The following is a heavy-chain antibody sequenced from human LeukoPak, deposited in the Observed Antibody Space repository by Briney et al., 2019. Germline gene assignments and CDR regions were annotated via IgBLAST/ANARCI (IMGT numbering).Heavy chain of an antibody. J-gene: IGHJ4*02. D-gene: IGHD2-2*01. CDR1: GFTFSSYS. CDR3: ARALWDIVVVPAAIDY. Sequence: PGGSLRLSCAASGFTFSSYSMNWVRQAPGKGLEWVSSISSSSSYIYYADSVKGRFTISRDNAKNSLYLQMNSLRAEDTAVYYCARALWDIVVVPAAIDYWGQGTLVTVSS. CDR2: ISSSSSYI. V-gene: IGHV3-21*01.